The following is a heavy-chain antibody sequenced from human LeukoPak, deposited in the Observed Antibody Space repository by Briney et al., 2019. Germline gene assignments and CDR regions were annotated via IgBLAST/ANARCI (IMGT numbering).Heavy chain of an antibody. CDR1: GVPISTYY. CDR2: VYYNGDI. Sequence: SKTLSLTCSVSGVPISTYYWSWTRQSPGKRLEWIAYVYYNGDIMYNPSLKSRVTISLDTSKNQFSLNMASVTAADTAVYFCATTWYYDTRGYLFDDWGHGTLVTVSS. D-gene: IGHD3-22*01. V-gene: IGHV4-59*01. CDR3: ATTWYYDTRGYLFDD. J-gene: IGHJ4*01.